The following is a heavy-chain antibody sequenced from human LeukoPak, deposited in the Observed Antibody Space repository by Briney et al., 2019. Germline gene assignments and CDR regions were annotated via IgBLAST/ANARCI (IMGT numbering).Heavy chain of an antibody. Sequence: ASVKVSCKASGYTFTSYGISWVRQAPGQGLEWMGWISAYNGNTNYAQKLQGCVTMTRDTSISTAYMELSRLTSDDTAVYYCARSAGSAFFDYWGQGTLVTVSS. CDR3: ARSAGSAFFDY. V-gene: IGHV1-18*01. D-gene: IGHD2-15*01. CDR1: GYTFTSYG. J-gene: IGHJ4*02. CDR2: ISAYNGNT.